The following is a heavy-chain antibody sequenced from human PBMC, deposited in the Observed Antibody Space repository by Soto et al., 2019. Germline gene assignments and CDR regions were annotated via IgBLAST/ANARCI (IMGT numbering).Heavy chain of an antibody. Sequence: QVQLQESGPGLVKPSETLSLTCTVSGGSISSFYWNWIRQPPGKGLEWIGYVDYTGSTNYTPSLKSRVTISVDTSKNQFSLKLTSVTAADTAVYYCARMTSSGTTLFWGQGTLVTVSS. CDR1: GGSISSFY. CDR3: ARMTSSGTTLF. J-gene: IGHJ4*02. V-gene: IGHV4-59*01. D-gene: IGHD3-10*01. CDR2: VDYTGST.